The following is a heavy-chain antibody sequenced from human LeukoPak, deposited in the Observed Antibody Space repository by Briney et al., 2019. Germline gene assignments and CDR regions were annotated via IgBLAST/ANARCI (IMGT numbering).Heavy chain of an antibody. CDR2: ISNSGGRA. D-gene: IGHD6-13*01. CDR3: ATVATWADSSRFDH. Sequence: GGSLRLSCAASGLTFSSYATNWVRQAPGKGLEWLSVISNSGGRAYYADSVKGRFTISRDNSKNTLYLQMNSLGADDTALYYCATVATWADSSRFDHWGQGTLVTVSA. V-gene: IGHV3-23*01. J-gene: IGHJ4*02. CDR1: GLTFSSYA.